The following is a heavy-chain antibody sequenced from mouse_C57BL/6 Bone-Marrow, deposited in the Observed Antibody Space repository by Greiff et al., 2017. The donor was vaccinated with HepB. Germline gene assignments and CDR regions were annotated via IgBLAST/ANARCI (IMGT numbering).Heavy chain of an antibody. CDR1: GYTFTSYW. Sequence: QVQLQQSGAELVKPGASVKISCKASGYTFTSYWMHWVKQRPGQGLEWIGMIHPNSGSTNYNEKFKSKATLTVDKSSSTAYMQLSSLTSEDSAVYYCAKSAVVAPYYFDYWGQGTTLTVSS. V-gene: IGHV1-64*01. D-gene: IGHD1-1*01. CDR3: AKSAVVAPYYFDY. CDR2: IHPNSGST. J-gene: IGHJ2*01.